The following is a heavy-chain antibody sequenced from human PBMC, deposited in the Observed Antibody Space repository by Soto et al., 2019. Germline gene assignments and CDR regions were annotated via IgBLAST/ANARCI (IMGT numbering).Heavy chain of an antibody. CDR3: VRSVPAATWAYNGMDV. Sequence: QVRLKESGPGLVKPSGTLSLTCAVSGGSVESSSCWSWVRQAPGKGLDWIGEIYHSGTFNYNPSLASRVSVSVDKSTNQFSLNLNSVTAADTAVYYCVRSVPAATWAYNGMDVCGQGTTVTVSS. V-gene: IGHV4-4*02. CDR2: IYHSGTF. D-gene: IGHD2-15*01. J-gene: IGHJ6*02. CDR1: GGSVESSSC.